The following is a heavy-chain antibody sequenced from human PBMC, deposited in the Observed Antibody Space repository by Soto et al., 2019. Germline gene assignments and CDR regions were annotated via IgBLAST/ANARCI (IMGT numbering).Heavy chain of an antibody. CDR1: GGSISSNSYY. V-gene: IGHV4-39*07. CDR3: ARDRVMLTFGGASEEWGIDS. J-gene: IGHJ4*02. CDR2: ISYSGST. Sequence: PSETLSLTCTVSGGSISSNSYYWAWIRQPPGKGLEWIGSISYSGSTYYNPSLKSRVTISVDMSKNQFSLNLSSVTAADTAVYYCARDRVMLTFGGASEEWGIDSWGPGTLVTVSS. D-gene: IGHD3-16*01.